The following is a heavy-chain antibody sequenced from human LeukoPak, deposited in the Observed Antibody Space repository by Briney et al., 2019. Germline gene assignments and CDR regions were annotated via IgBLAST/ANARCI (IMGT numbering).Heavy chain of an antibody. CDR1: GFTFSSYE. D-gene: IGHD6-19*01. Sequence: GGSLRLSCAASGFTFSSYEMNWVRRAPGKGLEWVSYISSSGSTKYYADSVKGRFTISRDNAKNSLYLQMNSLRAEDTAVYYCARASGWYYWGQGTLVTVSS. CDR2: ISSSGSTK. J-gene: IGHJ4*02. CDR3: ARASGWYY. V-gene: IGHV3-48*03.